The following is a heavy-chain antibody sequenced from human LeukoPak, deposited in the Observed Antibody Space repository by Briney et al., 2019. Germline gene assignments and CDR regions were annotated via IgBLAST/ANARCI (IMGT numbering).Heavy chain of an antibody. D-gene: IGHD5-12*01. CDR3: ARRGPGGYTTFDY. J-gene: IGHJ4*02. CDR2: IYYRGST. CDR1: GGSISSYY. Sequence: SETLSLTCTVSGGSISSYYWSWIRQPSGKGLEYIGFIYYRGSTNYNPSLKSRVTVSLDTSKNQFSLKLSSVTAADTAVYYCARRGPGGYTTFDYWGQGTLVTVSS. V-gene: IGHV4-59*08.